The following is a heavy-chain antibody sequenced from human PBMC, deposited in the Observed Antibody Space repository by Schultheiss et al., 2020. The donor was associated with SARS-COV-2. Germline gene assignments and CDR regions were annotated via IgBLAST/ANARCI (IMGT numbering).Heavy chain of an antibody. V-gene: IGHV1-18*01. CDR1: GDTLSSSA. CDR3: ARGGNSVGY. D-gene: IGHD4-23*01. Sequence: ASVKVSCKASGDTLSSSAISWVRQAPGQGLEWMGWISTYNGNTNYAQKLQGRVTMTGDTSISTAYMELSGLRSDDTAVYYCARGGNSVGYWGQGTLVTVSS. CDR2: ISTYNGNT. J-gene: IGHJ4*02.